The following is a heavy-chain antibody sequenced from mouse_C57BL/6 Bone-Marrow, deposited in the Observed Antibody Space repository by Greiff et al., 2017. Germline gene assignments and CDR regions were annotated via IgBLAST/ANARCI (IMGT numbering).Heavy chain of an antibody. CDR2: IDPANGNT. D-gene: IGHD2-1*01. V-gene: IGHV14-3*01. J-gene: IGHJ4*01. CDR1: GFKIKNTY. Sequence: EVQLQQSVAELVRPGASVKLSCTASGFKIKNTYMHWVKQRPEQGLEWIGRIDPANGNTKYAPKFQGKATITADTSSNTAYLQLSSLTSEDTAIYYCAGGNYVFYAMDYWGQGTSVTVSS. CDR3: AGGNYVFYAMDY.